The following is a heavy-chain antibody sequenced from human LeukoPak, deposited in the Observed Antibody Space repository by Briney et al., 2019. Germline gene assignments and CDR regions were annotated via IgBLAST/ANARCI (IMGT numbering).Heavy chain of an antibody. J-gene: IGHJ4*02. CDR3: ARGFAYGDTGPFDY. CDR1: GGSITNYY. CDR2: IYYSGST. V-gene: IGHV4-59*01. D-gene: IGHD4-17*01. Sequence: SETLSLTCTVSGGSITNYYWSWIRQPPGKGLEWIGYIYYSGSTTYNPSLKSRVTISVDTSKNQFSLKLTSVTAADTAVYYCARGFAYGDTGPFDYWGQGTLVTVSS.